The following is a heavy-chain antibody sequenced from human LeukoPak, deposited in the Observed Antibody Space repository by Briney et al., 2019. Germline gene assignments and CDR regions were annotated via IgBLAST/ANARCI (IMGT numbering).Heavy chain of an antibody. CDR2: ISNSGTTI. Sequence: GGSLRLSCAASGFTFSSSEMNWVRQAPGKGLEWLSYISNSGTTIYYADSVKGRFTISRDNAKNSLYLQMNNLRAEDTAVYYCAKLARYSYVGVYYFDYWGQGTLVTVSS. J-gene: IGHJ4*02. V-gene: IGHV3-48*03. D-gene: IGHD5-18*01. CDR1: GFTFSSSE. CDR3: AKLARYSYVGVYYFDY.